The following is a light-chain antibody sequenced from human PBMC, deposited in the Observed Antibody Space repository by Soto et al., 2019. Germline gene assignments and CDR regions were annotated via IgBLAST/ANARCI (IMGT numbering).Light chain of an antibody. CDR3: QQSYSTFT. CDR1: QSVGSF. V-gene: IGKV3-11*01. J-gene: IGKJ4*01. Sequence: EIVLTPSPATLSLSPGERATLSCRASQSVGSFLGWYQQKPGQAPKLVIYDASNRATGIPARFSGSGSGTDFTLTISSLLPEDFATYYCQQSYSTFTFGGGTKGDI. CDR2: DAS.